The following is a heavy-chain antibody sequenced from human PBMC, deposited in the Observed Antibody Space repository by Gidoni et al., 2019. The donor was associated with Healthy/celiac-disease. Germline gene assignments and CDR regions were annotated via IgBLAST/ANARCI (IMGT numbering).Heavy chain of an antibody. V-gene: IGHV1-24*01. D-gene: IGHD2-2*01. CDR2: FDPEDGET. CDR3: ATGLGVVPAAMGDY. CDR1: GYTLTELS. J-gene: IGHJ4*02. Sequence: QVQLVQSGAEVKKPGASVKVSCTVSGYTLTELSMHWVRQAPGKGLEWMGGFDPEDGETIYAQKCKGRVTMTEDKYTDKAYMELSRLRAEDTAVYYCATGLGVVPAAMGDYWGQGTLVTVSS.